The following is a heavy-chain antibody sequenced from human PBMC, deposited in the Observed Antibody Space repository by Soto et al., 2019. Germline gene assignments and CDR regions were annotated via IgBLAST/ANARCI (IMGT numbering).Heavy chain of an antibody. CDR2: IHYSGNT. CDR3: ARHGGAYGADAFDI. V-gene: IGHV4-59*08. Sequence: PSETLSLTCTVSGGSISTYFWSWIRQSPGKGLEWFGYIHYSGNTNYNPSLQRRVSISVDTSKNLFSLKLSSVTAADTALYYCARHGGAYGADAFDIWGQGTMVTVSS. D-gene: IGHD4-17*01. CDR1: GGSISTYF. J-gene: IGHJ3*02.